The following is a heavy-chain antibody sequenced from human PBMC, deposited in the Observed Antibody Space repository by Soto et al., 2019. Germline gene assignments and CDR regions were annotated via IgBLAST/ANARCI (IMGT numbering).Heavy chain of an antibody. D-gene: IGHD1-1*01. CDR3: ARAVGGIFVY. CDR1: GYTFTSYY. CDR2: INPSGGST. Sequence: ASVKVCCNASGYTFTSYYMHWVRQAPGQGLEWMGIINPSGGSTSYAQKFQGRVTMTRDTSTSTVYMGLSSLRSEDTAVYYRARAVGGIFVYWGQGTLGTVSS. V-gene: IGHV1-46*01. J-gene: IGHJ4*02.